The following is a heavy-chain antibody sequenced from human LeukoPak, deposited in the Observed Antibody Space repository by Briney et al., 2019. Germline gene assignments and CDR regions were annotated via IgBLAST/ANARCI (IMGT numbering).Heavy chain of an antibody. CDR3: ARDPRLDYYDSRMNWFDP. CDR1: GYTFTSYG. D-gene: IGHD3-22*01. CDR2: ISAYNGNT. Sequence: ASVKVSCKASGYTFTSYGISWVRQAPGQGLEWMGWISAYNGNTNHAQKLQGRVTMTTDTSTSTAYMELRSLRSDDTAVYYCARDPRLDYYDSRMNWFDPWGQGTLVTVSS. V-gene: IGHV1-18*01. J-gene: IGHJ5*02.